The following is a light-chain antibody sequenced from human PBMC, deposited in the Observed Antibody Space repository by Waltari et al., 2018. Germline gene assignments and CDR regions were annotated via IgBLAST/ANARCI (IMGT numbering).Light chain of an antibody. Sequence: QSVLTQPPSASGTPGQRVTISCSGRSSNIGSNYVYWYQHVPGAAPKLLIYRNNRRPSGVPDRFSASMSGTSASLAIRGLRSEEEADHYWAAWDDSLSRWLLGGGTKLTVL. J-gene: IGLJ3*02. CDR1: SSNIGSNY. V-gene: IGLV1-47*01. CDR3: AAWDDSLSRWL. CDR2: RNN.